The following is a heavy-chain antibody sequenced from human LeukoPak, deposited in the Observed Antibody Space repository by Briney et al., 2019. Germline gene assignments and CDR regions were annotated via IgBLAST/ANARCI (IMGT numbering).Heavy chain of an antibody. V-gene: IGHV1-46*01. Sequence: GASVKVSCKASGYTFTSYYMHWVRHAPGQGLEWMGIINPSGGSTSYAQKFQGRVTMTRDTSTSTVYMELSSLSSEDTAVYYCARGRSGPKSPDYWGQGTLVTVSS. J-gene: IGHJ4*02. CDR1: GYTFTSYY. CDR3: ARGRSGPKSPDY. CDR2: INPSGGST. D-gene: IGHD6-19*01.